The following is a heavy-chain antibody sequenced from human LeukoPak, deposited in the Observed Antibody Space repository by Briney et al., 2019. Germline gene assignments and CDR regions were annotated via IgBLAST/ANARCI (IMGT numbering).Heavy chain of an antibody. V-gene: IGHV1-2*02. CDR2: INPNSGGT. CDR3: ARDFDSSGYSYYFDY. Sequence: ALVKVSCKASGYTFTGYYMHWVRQAPGQGLEWMGWINPNSGGTNYAQKFQGRVTMTRDTSISTAYMELSRLRSDDTAVYYCARDFDSSGYSYYFDYWGQGTLVSVSS. J-gene: IGHJ4*02. CDR1: GYTFTGYY. D-gene: IGHD3-22*01.